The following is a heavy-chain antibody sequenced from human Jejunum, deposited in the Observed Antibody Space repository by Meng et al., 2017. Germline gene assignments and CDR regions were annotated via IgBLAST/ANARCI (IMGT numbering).Heavy chain of an antibody. V-gene: IGHV3-33*01. J-gene: IGHJ4*02. Sequence: QALWGGSGGGVVQAGRFLRSSGEASGFTFGSFGMHWFRQAPGKGLEWVAIIWYDGSNEDYADSVRGRFTISRDNSKNILYLQMNNLRVDDTAMYYCATDLWGYWGQGTLVTVSS. CDR1: GFTFGSFG. CDR2: IWYDGSNE. D-gene: IGHD2/OR15-2a*01. CDR3: ATDLWGY.